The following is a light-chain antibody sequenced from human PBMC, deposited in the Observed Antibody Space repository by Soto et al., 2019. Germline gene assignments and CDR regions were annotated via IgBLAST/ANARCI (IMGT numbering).Light chain of an antibody. CDR3: QQRSNWLT. CDR1: QYINTR. Sequence: IVLTHSPSTLSSFPFYRVTLSCRASQYINTRLARYQHRPGQAPRLLIYQTSIRAAGIPARFSASGSGTDFALTISSLEPEDFAVYYCQQRSNWLTFGGGTKVDIK. J-gene: IGKJ4*01. V-gene: IGKV3-11*01. CDR2: QTS.